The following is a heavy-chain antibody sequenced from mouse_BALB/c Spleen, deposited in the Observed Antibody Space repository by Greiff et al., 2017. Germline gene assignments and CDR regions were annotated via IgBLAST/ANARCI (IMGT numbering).Heavy chain of an antibody. V-gene: IGHV14-3*02. D-gene: IGHD2-4*01. Sequence: VQLQQSGAELVKPGASVKLSCTASGFNIKDTYMHWVKQRPEQGLEWIGRIDPANGNTKYDPKFQGKATLTVDKSSSTAYMQLSSLTSEDSAVYYCARWGVYYDYDYWGQGTTLTVSS. J-gene: IGHJ2*01. CDR1: GFNIKDTY. CDR2: IDPANGNT. CDR3: ARWGVYYDYDY.